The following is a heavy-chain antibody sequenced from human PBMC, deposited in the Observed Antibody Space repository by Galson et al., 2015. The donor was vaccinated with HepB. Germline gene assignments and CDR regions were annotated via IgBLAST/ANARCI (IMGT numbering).Heavy chain of an antibody. CDR3: ARYRDNLYVGYNCFGT. V-gene: IGHV3-33*01. D-gene: IGHD1-1*01. J-gene: IGHJ5*02. CDR2: LWYDGSNK. CDR1: AFSFRNYG. Sequence: SLRLSCAASAFSFRNYGMHWVRQAPGKGLGWVADLWYDGSNKIYADSVKGRFTISRDNSNNTMYLQMHSLRPDYTAVYYCARYRDNLYVGYNCFGTWGRGSLVSGSA.